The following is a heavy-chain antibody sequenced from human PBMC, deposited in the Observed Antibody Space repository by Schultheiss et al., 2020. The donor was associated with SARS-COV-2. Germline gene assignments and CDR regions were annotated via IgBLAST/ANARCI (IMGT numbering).Heavy chain of an antibody. CDR3: ARDEIIPGYYYGMDV. D-gene: IGHD3-10*01. CDR2: IYYSGST. J-gene: IGHJ6*02. V-gene: IGHV4-59*12. Sequence: SETLSLTCTVSGGSISSYYWSWIRQPPGKGLEWIGYIYYSGSTNYNPSLKSRVTISVDTSKNQFSLKLNSVTPEDTAVYYCARDEIIPGYYYGMDVWGQGTTVTVSS. CDR1: GGSISSYY.